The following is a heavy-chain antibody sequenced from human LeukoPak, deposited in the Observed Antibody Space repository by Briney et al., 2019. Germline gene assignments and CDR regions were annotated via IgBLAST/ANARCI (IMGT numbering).Heavy chain of an antibody. Sequence: GGSLRLSCAASGFTFSSYSMNWVRQAPGKGLEWVSSISSSSSYIYYADSVKGRFTISRDNANNSLYLQMNSLRAEDTAVYYCARENHSGFECYFDYWGQGTLVTVSS. J-gene: IGHJ4*02. CDR2: ISSSSSYI. CDR1: GFTFSSYS. D-gene: IGHD3-10*01. V-gene: IGHV3-21*01. CDR3: ARENHSGFECYFDY.